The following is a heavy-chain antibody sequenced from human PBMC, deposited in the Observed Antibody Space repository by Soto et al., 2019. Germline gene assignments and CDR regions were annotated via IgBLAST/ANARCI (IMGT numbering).Heavy chain of an antibody. CDR2: ISYDGSNK. Sequence: QVQLVESGGGVVQPGRSLRLSCAASGFTFSSYGMHWVRQAPGKGLEWVAVISYDGSNKYYADSVKGRFTISRDNSKNTLYLQMNSLRAEDTAVYYCVKRVVPAADPDAFDIWGQGTMVTVSS. J-gene: IGHJ3*02. V-gene: IGHV3-30*18. D-gene: IGHD2-2*01. CDR1: GFTFSSYG. CDR3: VKRVVPAADPDAFDI.